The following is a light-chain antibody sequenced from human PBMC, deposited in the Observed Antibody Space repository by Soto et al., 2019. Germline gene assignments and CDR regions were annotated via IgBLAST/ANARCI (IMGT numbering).Light chain of an antibody. CDR2: GAS. CDR3: QQYNNWPLT. J-gene: IGKJ4*01. V-gene: IGKV3-15*01. Sequence: EIVMTQSLATLSVSPGERATLSCRASQSISSNLAWYQQKPGQAPRFLIFGASTRATGIPARFSGSGSGTEFTLTISSLQSEDFAVYFCQQYNNWPLTFGGGTKVETK. CDR1: QSISSN.